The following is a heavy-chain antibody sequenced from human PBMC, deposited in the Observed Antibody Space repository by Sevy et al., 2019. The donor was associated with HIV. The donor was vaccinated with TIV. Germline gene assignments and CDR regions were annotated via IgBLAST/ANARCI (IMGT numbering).Heavy chain of an antibody. V-gene: IGHV3-30-3*01. J-gene: IGHJ5*02. CDR1: GFTFSSFA. D-gene: IGHD3-22*01. CDR2: ISYDESNK. CDR3: ARGPTYYYDSSRYDWFDP. Sequence: GGSLRLSCAASGFTFSSFAMHWVRQAPDKGLEWAAVISYDESNKYYADSVKGRLTISRDNSENTRYLQMNSLRAEDTAVYYCARGPTYYYDSSRYDWFDPWGQGTLVTVSS.